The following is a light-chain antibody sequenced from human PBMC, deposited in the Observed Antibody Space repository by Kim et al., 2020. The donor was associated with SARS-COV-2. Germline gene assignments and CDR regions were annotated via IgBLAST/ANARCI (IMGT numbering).Light chain of an antibody. V-gene: IGLV2-14*03. Sequence: QSFPIVCTGTRSDVSGYNYVSWYQQHPGKAPKLMIYDVSNRPSGVSNRFSGSKSGNTASLTISGLQAEDEADYYCSSYTSSSTLVVFGGGTQLTVL. J-gene: IGLJ2*01. CDR2: DVS. CDR3: SSYTSSSTLVV. CDR1: RSDVSGYNY.